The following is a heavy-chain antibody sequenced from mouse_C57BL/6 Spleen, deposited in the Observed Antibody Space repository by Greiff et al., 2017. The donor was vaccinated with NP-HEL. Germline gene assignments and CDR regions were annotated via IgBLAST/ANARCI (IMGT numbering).Heavy chain of an antibody. CDR2: IDPEDGDT. Sequence: VQLQQSGAELVRPGASVKLSCTASGFNIKDYYMHWVKQRPEQGLEWIGRIDPEDGDTEYAPKFQGKATMTADTSSNTAYLQLSSLTSEDTAGYYCTGNASDYDGRGGFDYWGQGTLVTVSS. CDR1: GFNIKDYY. CDR3: TGNASDYDGRGGFDY. J-gene: IGHJ3*01. D-gene: IGHD2-4*01. V-gene: IGHV14-1*01.